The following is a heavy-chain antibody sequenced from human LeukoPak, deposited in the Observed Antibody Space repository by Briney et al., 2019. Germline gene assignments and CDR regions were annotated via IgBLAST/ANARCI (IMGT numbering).Heavy chain of an antibody. CDR3: AKDVGTNVEYYFDY. CDR1: GFTFSSYW. CDR2: IKQDGSEK. D-gene: IGHD2-2*01. V-gene: IGHV3-7*03. J-gene: IGHJ4*02. Sequence: PGGSLRLSCAASGFTFSSYWMSWVRQAPGKGLEWVANIKQDGSEKYYADSVKGRFTISRDNAKNSLYLQMNSLRAEDMALYYCAKDVGTNVEYYFDYWGQGTLVTVSS.